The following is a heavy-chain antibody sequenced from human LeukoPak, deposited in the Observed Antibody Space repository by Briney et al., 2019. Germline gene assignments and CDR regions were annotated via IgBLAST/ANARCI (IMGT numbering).Heavy chain of an antibody. CDR3: ARAPIRGYYDSSGYYPYYFDY. D-gene: IGHD3-22*01. Sequence: TSVKVSCKASGGTFSNYAISWVRQAPGQGLEWMGGIIPIFGTANYAQKFQGRVTITTDESTSTAYMELSSLRSEDTAVYYCARAPIRGYYDSSGYYPYYFDYWGQGTLVTVSS. J-gene: IGHJ4*02. V-gene: IGHV1-69*05. CDR2: IIPIFGTA. CDR1: GGTFSNYA.